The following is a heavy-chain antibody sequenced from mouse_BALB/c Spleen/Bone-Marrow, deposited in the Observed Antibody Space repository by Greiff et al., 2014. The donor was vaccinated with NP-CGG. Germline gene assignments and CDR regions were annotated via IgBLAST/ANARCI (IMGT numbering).Heavy chain of an antibody. J-gene: IGHJ4*01. CDR3: SRGEDYDGYAMDY. CDR2: ISGGSSSI. CDR1: GFTFNNFG. D-gene: IGHD2-4*01. Sequence: VESGGGLVQPGGSRKLSCAASGFTFNNFGMHWVRQAPEKGLEWVAYISGGSSSIYYGDTVKGRFTISRDNPKNTLFLQMTSLRPEDTAMYFCSRGEDYDGYAMDYWGQGTSITVSS. V-gene: IGHV5-17*02.